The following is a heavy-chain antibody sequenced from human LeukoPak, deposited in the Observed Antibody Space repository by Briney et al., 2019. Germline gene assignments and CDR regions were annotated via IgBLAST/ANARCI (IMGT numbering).Heavy chain of an antibody. CDR1: GFTFSSYA. V-gene: IGHV3-30*04. CDR2: ISYDGSNK. Sequence: PGRSLRLSCAASGFTFSSYAMHWVRQAPGKGLEWVAVISYDGSNKYYADSVKGRFTISRDNSKNTLYLQMNSLRAEDTAVYYCARDLNDYGDYSSLWGQGTLVTVSS. J-gene: IGHJ4*02. D-gene: IGHD4-17*01. CDR3: ARDLNDYGDYSSL.